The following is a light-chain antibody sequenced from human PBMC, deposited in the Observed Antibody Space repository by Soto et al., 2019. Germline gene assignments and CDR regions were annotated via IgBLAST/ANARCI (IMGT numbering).Light chain of an antibody. CDR1: SSNIGAGYD. V-gene: IGLV1-40*01. Sequence: QSALTQPPSVSGAPGQRVTISCTGSSSNIGAGYDVHWYQQLPGTAPKLLIYGNSNRPSGVPDRFSGSKSGTSASLAITGHQAEDEADYYCQSYDSSLSGLVFGGGTKLTVL. CDR3: QSYDSSLSGLV. J-gene: IGLJ2*01. CDR2: GNS.